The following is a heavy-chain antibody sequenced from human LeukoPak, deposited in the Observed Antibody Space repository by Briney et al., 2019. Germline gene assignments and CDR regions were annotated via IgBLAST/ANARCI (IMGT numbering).Heavy chain of an antibody. V-gene: IGHV3-23*01. CDR1: GFTLSSYD. CDR3: AKALNYWYFDL. J-gene: IGHJ2*01. CDR2: SVADGVST. Sequence: PGGSLRLSCAASGFTLSSYDMSWVRQAPGKGVEWVLASVADGVSTYATSVKGRFTISRDNSKNTLYLQMNSLRAEDTATYYCAKALNYWYFDLWGRGNLVTVSS.